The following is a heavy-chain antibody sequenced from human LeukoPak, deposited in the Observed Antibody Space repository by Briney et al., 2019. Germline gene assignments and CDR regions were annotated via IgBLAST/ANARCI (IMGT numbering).Heavy chain of an antibody. D-gene: IGHD3-3*01. CDR1: GFTFSSYG. CDR3: AKGVTIFGVIIKTYMDV. CDR2: IRYDGSNK. V-gene: IGHV3-30*02. J-gene: IGHJ6*03. Sequence: GGSLRLSCAASGFTFSSYGMHWVRQAPGKGLEWVAFIRYDGSNKYYADSVKGRFTISRDNSKNTLYLQMNSLRAEDTAVYSCAKGVTIFGVIIKTYMDVWGKGTTVTVSS.